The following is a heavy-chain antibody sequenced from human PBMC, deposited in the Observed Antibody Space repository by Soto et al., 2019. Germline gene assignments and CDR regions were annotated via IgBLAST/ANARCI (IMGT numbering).Heavy chain of an antibody. Sequence: NPSETLSLTCAVSGYSISSGYYWGWIRQPPGKGLEWIGSIYYSGSTYYNPSLKSRVTISLDTSKNQFSLKLSSVTAADTAVYYCARGSYGMDVWGQGTTVTVS. D-gene: IGHD3-10*01. CDR1: GYSISSGYY. V-gene: IGHV4-38-2*01. CDR3: ARGSYGMDV. CDR2: IYYSGST. J-gene: IGHJ6*02.